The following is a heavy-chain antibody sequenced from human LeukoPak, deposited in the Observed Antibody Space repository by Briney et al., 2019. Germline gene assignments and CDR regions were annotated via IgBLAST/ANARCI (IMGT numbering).Heavy chain of an antibody. CDR1: GGSISSYY. J-gene: IGHJ3*02. Sequence: SETLSLTCSVSGGSISSYYWSWIRQPPGKGLEWIGYMYYSGSTHYNPSLESRVTISIDTSKKQLSLKLTSVTAADTAVYYWARDWRESTKPNDAFLIWGEGTMVTVSS. D-gene: IGHD1-1*01. CDR3: ARDWRESTKPNDAFLI. V-gene: IGHV4-59*01. CDR2: MYYSGST.